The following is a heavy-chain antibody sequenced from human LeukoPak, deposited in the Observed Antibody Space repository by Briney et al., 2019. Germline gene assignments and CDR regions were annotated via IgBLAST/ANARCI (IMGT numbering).Heavy chain of an antibody. CDR1: GFTFSSYS. J-gene: IGHJ4*02. CDR2: ISSSSSYI. V-gene: IGHV3-21*01. CDR3: ARVSVSSGNY. Sequence: GGSLRLSCAASGFTFSSYSMNWVRQAPGKGLEWVSSISSSSSYIYYADSVKGRFTISRDNAKNSLHLQMNSVRAEDTAVYYCARVSVSSGNYWGQGTLVTVSS. D-gene: IGHD6-19*01.